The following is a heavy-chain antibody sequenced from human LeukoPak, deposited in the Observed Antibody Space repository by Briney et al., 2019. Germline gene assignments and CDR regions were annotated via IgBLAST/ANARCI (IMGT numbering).Heavy chain of an antibody. CDR2: VSYDGNKK. D-gene: IGHD3-10*01. CDR3: ANLVRASLIQEEY. Sequence: GGSLRLSCAASGFTFSNYGMNWVRQAPGKGLEWLAFVSYDGNKKYYADSVTGRFTISRDNSKNTLSLQMNSLRPEDTAVYYCANLVRASLIQEEYWGQGTLVIVSS. CDR1: GFTFSNYG. V-gene: IGHV3-30*18. J-gene: IGHJ4*02.